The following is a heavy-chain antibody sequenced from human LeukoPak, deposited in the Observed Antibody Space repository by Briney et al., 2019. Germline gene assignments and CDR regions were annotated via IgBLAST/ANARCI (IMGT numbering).Heavy chain of an antibody. V-gene: IGHV4-38-2*02. D-gene: IGHD2-21*01. CDR2: IYHSGST. CDR1: GYSISSGYY. CDR3: ARALVVVAYAFDI. J-gene: IGHJ3*02. Sequence: TSETLSLTCTVSGYSISSGYYWGWIRQPPGKGLEWIGSIYHSGSTYYNPSLKSRVTISVDTSKNQFSLKLSSVTAADTAVYYCARALVVVAYAFDIWGQGTMVTVSS.